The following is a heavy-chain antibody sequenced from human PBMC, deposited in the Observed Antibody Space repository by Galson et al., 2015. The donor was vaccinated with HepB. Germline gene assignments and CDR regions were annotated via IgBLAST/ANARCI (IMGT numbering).Heavy chain of an antibody. CDR2: IDVYMGNT. CDR1: GYTFTSYG. J-gene: IGHJ5*02. CDR3: ARDREYLSGSFDP. D-gene: IGHD2/OR15-2a*01. V-gene: IGHV1-18*01. Sequence: SVKVSCKASGYTFTSYGISWVRQAPGQGLEWMGWIDVYMGNTNYAQNLQGRVTMTTDSSTSTVYMELRSLRSDDTAVYYCARDREYLSGSFDPWGQGTLVTVSS.